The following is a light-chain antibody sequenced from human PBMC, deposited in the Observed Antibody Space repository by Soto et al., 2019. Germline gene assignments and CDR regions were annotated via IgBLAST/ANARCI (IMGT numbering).Light chain of an antibody. CDR2: GNS. CDR1: SSNIGAGYD. V-gene: IGLV1-40*01. Sequence: QSVLTQQPSVSGAPGQRVTISCTGSSSNIGAGYDVHWYQPLPGTAPKLLIYGNSNLPSGVPDRFSGSKSGTSASLAITGLQAEDEADSYCQSYDSSLSGSVFGGGTQLTVL. J-gene: IGLJ3*02. CDR3: QSYDSSLSGSV.